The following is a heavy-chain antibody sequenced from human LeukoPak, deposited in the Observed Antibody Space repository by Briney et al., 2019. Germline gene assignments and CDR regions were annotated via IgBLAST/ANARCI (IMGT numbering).Heavy chain of an antibody. CDR1: GFTVGSNY. CDR3: ASSGSYRFDY. Sequence: GGSLRLSCAASGFTVGSNYMNWVRQAPGKGLEWVSVIYSGGGTYYADSVKGRFTISRDNSKNTLYLQMNSLRAEDTAMYYCASSGSYRFDYWGQGTLVTVSS. J-gene: IGHJ4*02. CDR2: IYSGGGT. V-gene: IGHV3-53*01. D-gene: IGHD1-26*01.